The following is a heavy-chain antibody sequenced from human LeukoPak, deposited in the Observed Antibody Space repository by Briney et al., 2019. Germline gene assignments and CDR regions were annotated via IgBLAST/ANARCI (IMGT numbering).Heavy chain of an antibody. CDR3: ARATGGPDAFDI. CDR1: GGSFSGYY. D-gene: IGHD4-17*01. J-gene: IGHJ3*02. Sequence: KPSETLSLTCAVYGGSFSGYYWSWIRQHPGKGLEWIGYIYYSGSTYYNPSLKSRVTISVDTSKNQFSLKLSSVTAADTAVYYCARATGGPDAFDIWGQGTMVTVSS. CDR2: IYYSGST. V-gene: IGHV4-31*11.